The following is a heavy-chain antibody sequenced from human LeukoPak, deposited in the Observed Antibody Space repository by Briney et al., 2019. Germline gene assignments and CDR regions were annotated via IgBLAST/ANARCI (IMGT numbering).Heavy chain of an antibody. V-gene: IGHV3-48*01. D-gene: IGHD2-15*01. J-gene: IGHJ6*03. CDR3: ARLRYYMDV. Sequence: GGSLRLSCAASGFTFSSYSMDWVRQAPGKGLEWVSYISSSSSTIYYADSVKGRFTISRDNAKNSLYLQMNSLRAEDTAVYYCARLRYYMDVWGKGTTVTVSS. CDR1: GFTFSSYS. CDR2: ISSSSSTI.